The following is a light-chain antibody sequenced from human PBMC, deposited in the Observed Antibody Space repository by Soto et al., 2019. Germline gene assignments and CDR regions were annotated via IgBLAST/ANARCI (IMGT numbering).Light chain of an antibody. J-gene: IGKJ5*01. CDR2: DAS. Sequence: RLTQSPSSLSASVGDTVTISCRASQDIYTYLAWYQQKPGKAPTLLIFDASSLHHGVPPRFAGSGSGSEFTLTINRLQADDLATYYCQHYTLYSAPFGQGTRV. CDR1: QDIYTY. V-gene: IGKV1-5*01. CDR3: QHYTLYSAP.